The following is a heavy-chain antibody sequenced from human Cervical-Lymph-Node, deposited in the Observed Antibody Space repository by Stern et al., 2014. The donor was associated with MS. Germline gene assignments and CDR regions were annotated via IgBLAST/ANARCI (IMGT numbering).Heavy chain of an antibody. CDR3: MGVGDAMHV. CDR2: MSFVGGNK. CDR1: GFSLSNSG. J-gene: IGHJ6*02. V-gene: IGHV3-30*03. Sequence: QVQLVQSGGGVVQPGRSLTLSCAASGFSLSNSGMQWVRQAPGKGLEWVAVMSFVGGNKKYGDSVKGRFSISRDMANNTLFLQMNSLRPEDTAVYYCMGVGDAMHVWGQGTTVIVSS.